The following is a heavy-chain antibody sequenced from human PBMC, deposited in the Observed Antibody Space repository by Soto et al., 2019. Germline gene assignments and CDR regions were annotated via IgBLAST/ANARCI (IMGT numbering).Heavy chain of an antibody. CDR3: ARGSIAVAGTDYYYGMDV. CDR2: IIPIFGTA. V-gene: IGHV1-69*01. CDR1: GGTFSSYA. D-gene: IGHD6-19*01. J-gene: IGHJ6*02. Sequence: QVQLVQSGAEVKKPGSSVKVSCKASGGTFSSYAISWVRQAPGQGLERMGGIIPIFGTANYAQKFQGRVTITADESTSTAYMELSSLRSEDTAVYYCARGSIAVAGTDYYYGMDVWGQGTTVTVSS.